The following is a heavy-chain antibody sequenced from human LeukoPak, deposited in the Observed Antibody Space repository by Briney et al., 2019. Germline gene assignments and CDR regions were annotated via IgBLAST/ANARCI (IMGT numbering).Heavy chain of an antibody. Sequence: PSETLSLTCAVSGYSISSGYYWGWIRQPPGKGLEWIGSIYHSGSTYYNPSLKSRVTISVDTSKNQFSLKLSSVTAADTAVYYCARRPVPPYYYGSSGYPLEYYFDYWGQGTLVTVSS. J-gene: IGHJ4*02. CDR2: IYHSGST. D-gene: IGHD3-22*01. CDR1: GYSISSGYY. V-gene: IGHV4-38-2*01. CDR3: ARRPVPPYYYGSSGYPLEYYFDY.